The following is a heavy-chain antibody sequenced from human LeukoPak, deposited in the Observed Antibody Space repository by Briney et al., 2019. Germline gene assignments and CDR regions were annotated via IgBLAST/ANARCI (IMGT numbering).Heavy chain of an antibody. CDR3: ARVPPMTTENWFDP. V-gene: IGHV1-69*13. CDR2: IIPISGTA. CDR1: GGTFSIYA. D-gene: IGHD4-11*01. Sequence: ASVKVSCKASGGTFSIYAISWVRQAPGQGLEWMGGIIPISGTANYAQKFQGRVTITADESTSTAYMELSSLRSEDTAVYYCARVPPMTTENWFDPWGQGTLVTVSS. J-gene: IGHJ5*02.